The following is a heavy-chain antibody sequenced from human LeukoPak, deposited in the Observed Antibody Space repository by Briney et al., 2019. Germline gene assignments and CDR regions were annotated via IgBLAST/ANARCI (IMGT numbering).Heavy chain of an antibody. CDR2: TYYRSKWYN. CDR3: ARVGGSYGPFDI. V-gene: IGHV6-1*01. Sequence: SQTLSLTCAISGDSVSNNSAVWNWIRQSPSRGLEWLGRTYYRSKWYNDYAVSVKSRITINPDTSKNQFSLQLNSVTPEDTAVYYCARVGGSYGPFDIWGQGTMVTVSS. CDR1: GDSVSNNSAV. D-gene: IGHD1-26*01. J-gene: IGHJ3*02.